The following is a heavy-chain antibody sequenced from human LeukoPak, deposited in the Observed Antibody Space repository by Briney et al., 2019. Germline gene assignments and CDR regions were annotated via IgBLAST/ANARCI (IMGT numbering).Heavy chain of an antibody. CDR1: GYTLTELS. CDR3: ARVFTVVTYYYYMDV. V-gene: IGHV1-24*01. D-gene: IGHD4-23*01. J-gene: IGHJ6*03. CDR2: FDPEDGET. Sequence: GASVKVSCKVSGYTLTELSMHWVRQAPGKGLEWMGGFDPEDGETIYAQKFQGRVTMTTDTSTSTAYMELRSLRSDDTAVYYCARVFTVVTYYYYMDVWGKGTTVTVSS.